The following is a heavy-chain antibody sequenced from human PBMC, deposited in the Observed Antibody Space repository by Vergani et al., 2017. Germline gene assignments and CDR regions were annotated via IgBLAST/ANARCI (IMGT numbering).Heavy chain of an antibody. CDR2: IIPIFGTA. CDR3: ARASPPYGVPPYWYFDL. J-gene: IGHJ2*01. Sequence: QVQLVQSGAEVKKPGSSVKVSCKASGGTFSSCAISWVRQAPGQGLEWMGGIIPIFGTANYAQKFQGRVTITADESTSTAYMELSSLRSEDTAVYYWARASPPYGVPPYWYFDLWGRGTLVTVSS. D-gene: IGHD4-17*01. V-gene: IGHV1-69*01. CDR1: GGTFSSCA.